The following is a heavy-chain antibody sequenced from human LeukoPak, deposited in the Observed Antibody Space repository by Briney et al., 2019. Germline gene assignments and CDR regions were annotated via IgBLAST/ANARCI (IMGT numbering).Heavy chain of an antibody. J-gene: IGHJ6*04. V-gene: IGHV3-48*03. CDR3: SEHGIAMLGGV. CDR1: RFTLISYY. Sequence: GGSLRLSRAASRFTLISYYMDSVRQAPGKGLKWVSYISSSGSTIYYADSLKGRFTISRDNAKNSLYLHINRLRAEDQPVYYYSEHGIAMLGGVWGKGTTVTISS. D-gene: IGHD3-10*01. CDR2: ISSSGSTI.